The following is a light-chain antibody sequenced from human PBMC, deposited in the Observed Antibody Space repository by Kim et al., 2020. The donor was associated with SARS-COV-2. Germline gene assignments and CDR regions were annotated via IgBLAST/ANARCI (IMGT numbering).Light chain of an antibody. V-gene: IGLV2-14*03. CDR1: SSDVGGYNS. CDR3: SSYTSSLWV. J-gene: IGLJ3*02. Sequence: PGQSITTSGTGTSSDVGGYNSVSWYQQHPGKAPKLMIYDVSTRPSGVSDRFSGSKSGDTASLTISGLQAEDEGDYYCSSYTSSLWVFGGGTQLTVL. CDR2: DVS.